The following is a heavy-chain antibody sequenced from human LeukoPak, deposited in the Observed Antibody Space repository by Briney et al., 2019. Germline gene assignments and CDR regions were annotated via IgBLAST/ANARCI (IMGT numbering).Heavy chain of an antibody. V-gene: IGHV3-7*01. Sequence: PGGSLRLSCAASGFTFSSYWMSWVRQAPGKGLEWVANIKQDGSEKYYVDSVKGRFTISRDNAKNSLCLQMNSLRAEDTAVYYCARIALYDDTAFYSGYYYYYYPMDVWGQGTTVTVSS. D-gene: IGHD3-9*01. CDR3: ARIALYDDTAFYSGYYYYYYPMDV. J-gene: IGHJ6*02. CDR2: IKQDGSEK. CDR1: GFTFSSYW.